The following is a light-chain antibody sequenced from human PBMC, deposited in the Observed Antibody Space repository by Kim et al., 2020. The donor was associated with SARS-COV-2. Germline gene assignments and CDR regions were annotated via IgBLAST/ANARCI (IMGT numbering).Light chain of an antibody. Sequence: ASVGDRVTITCRESQSISRYLNWYQQKPGKAPNLLIYAASSLQSGVPSRFSGSGSGTDFTLNISNLQFEDFATYYCQQSYSTPRTFGGGTKVDIK. CDR3: QQSYSTPRT. V-gene: IGKV1-39*01. CDR2: AAS. CDR1: QSISRY. J-gene: IGKJ4*01.